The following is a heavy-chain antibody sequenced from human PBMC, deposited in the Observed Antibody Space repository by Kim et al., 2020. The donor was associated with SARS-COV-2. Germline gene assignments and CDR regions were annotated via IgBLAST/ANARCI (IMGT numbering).Heavy chain of an antibody. CDR3: ARDRVGATY. CDR2: GST. Sequence: GSTYYNPSLKSRVTISVDTSKNQFSLKLSSVTAADTAVYYCARDRVGATYWGQGTLVTVSS. D-gene: IGHD1-26*01. J-gene: IGHJ4*02. V-gene: IGHV4-39*07.